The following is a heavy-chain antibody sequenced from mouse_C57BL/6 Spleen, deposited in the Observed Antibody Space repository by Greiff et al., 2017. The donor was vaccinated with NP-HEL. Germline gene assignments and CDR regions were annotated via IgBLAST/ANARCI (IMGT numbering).Heavy chain of an antibody. D-gene: IGHD2-2*01. CDR1: GYTFTDYE. J-gene: IGHJ2*01. V-gene: IGHV1-15*01. CDR3: TKGGIYYGYDVHYFDY. Sequence: VKLMESGAELVRPGASVTLSCKASGYTFTDYEMHWVKQTPVHGLEWIGAIDPETGGTAYNQKFKGKAILTADKSSSTAYMELRSLTSEDSAVYYCTKGGIYYGYDVHYFDYWGQGTTLTVSS. CDR2: IDPETGGT.